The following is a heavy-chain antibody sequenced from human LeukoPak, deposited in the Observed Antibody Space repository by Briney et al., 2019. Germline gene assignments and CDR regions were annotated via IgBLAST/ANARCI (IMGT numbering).Heavy chain of an antibody. CDR3: ARTYGSSADAFDI. D-gene: IGHD6-6*01. CDR1: GFTFTNYS. Sequence: PGMSLRLSCAASGFTFTNYSVHWVRQAPGKGLEWVALISDDGSNKYYADSAKGRFTISRDNSKNTLYLQMSSLRGEDTAVYYCARTYGSSADAFDIWGHGTMVTVSS. V-gene: IGHV3-30*04. J-gene: IGHJ3*02. CDR2: ISDDGSNK.